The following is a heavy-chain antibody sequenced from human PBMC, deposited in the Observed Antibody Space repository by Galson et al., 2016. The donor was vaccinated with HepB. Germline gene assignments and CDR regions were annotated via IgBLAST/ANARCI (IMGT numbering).Heavy chain of an antibody. CDR3: TKVLAYYQYDMDV. CDR2: IKNKADGGTI. CDR1: GFTFAYAW. J-gene: IGHJ6*03. Sequence: LRLSCAASGFTFAYAWMNWVRQAPGKGLEWVGRIKNKADGGTIDYAAPVKGRFTISRDDSKNTLYLQMNSLEIEDTAIYYCTKVLAYYQYDMDVWGRGSTVTVAS. D-gene: IGHD4/OR15-4a*01. V-gene: IGHV3-15*01.